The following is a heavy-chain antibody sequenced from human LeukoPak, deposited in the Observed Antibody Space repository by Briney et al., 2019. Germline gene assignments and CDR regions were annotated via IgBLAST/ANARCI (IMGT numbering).Heavy chain of an antibody. CDR1: GFTFNNYA. V-gene: IGHV3-23*01. D-gene: IGHD6-13*01. CDR3: ARDLSSSWFDGMDV. Sequence: PGGSLRLSCVASGFTFNNYAMHWVRQAPGKGLEWVSTINGNGAATYYADSFKGRFLISRDDSKNTLYLQMNSLRAEDTAVYYCARDLSSSWFDGMDVWGQGTTVTVSS. J-gene: IGHJ6*02. CDR2: INGNGAAT.